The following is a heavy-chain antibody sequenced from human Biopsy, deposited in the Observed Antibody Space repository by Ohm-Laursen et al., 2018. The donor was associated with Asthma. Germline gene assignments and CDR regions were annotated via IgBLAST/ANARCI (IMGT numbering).Heavy chain of an antibody. CDR3: ARRITIFGVVQKDHGMDA. D-gene: IGHD3-3*01. Sequence: SETLSLTCTGSGGSMTPTSHYWDWIRQAPGKGLEWIGYISYGGKTSYNPSLKNRVTISRDTSKNQFSLRLTSVTAADTAVYFCARRITIFGVVQKDHGMDAWGQGTTVIVSS. CDR1: GGSMTPTSHY. V-gene: IGHV4-39*01. CDR2: ISYGGKT. J-gene: IGHJ6*02.